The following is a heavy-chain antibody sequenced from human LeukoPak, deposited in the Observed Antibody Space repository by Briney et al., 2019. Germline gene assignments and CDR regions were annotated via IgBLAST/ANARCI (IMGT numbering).Heavy chain of an antibody. Sequence: ASVKVSFKASGYTFTIYGLSWGRQAPGQGLEWMGWISAYNGNTNYAQKLQGRVTMTTDTSTSTAYMELRRLRSDDTAVYYCARVPFIVATIEYSYYMDVWGKGTTVTISS. CDR2: ISAYNGNT. CDR3: ARVPFIVATIEYSYYMDV. D-gene: IGHD5-12*01. J-gene: IGHJ6*03. V-gene: IGHV1-18*01. CDR1: GYTFTIYG.